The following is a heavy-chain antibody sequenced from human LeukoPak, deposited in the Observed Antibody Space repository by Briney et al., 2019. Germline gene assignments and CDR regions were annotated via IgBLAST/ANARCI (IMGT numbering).Heavy chain of an antibody. CDR3: ARGRLFDKENWFDT. D-gene: IGHD2-21*01. J-gene: IGHJ5*02. CDR2: INPSGGST. Sequence: ASVKVSCKASGYTFTSYYMHWVRQPPGQGLEWMGIINPSGGSTSYSQKFKGRGTMTRDTYTSTVYMELSSLGSEDTVVYYCARGRLFDKENWFDTWGQGTLVTVS. CDR1: GYTFTSYY. V-gene: IGHV1-46*01.